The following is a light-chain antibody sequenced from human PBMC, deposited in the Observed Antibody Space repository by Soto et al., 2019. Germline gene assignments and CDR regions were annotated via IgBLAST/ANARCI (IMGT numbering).Light chain of an antibody. CDR1: QSVSSKY. CDR2: GAS. CDR3: QQYGSSLFT. V-gene: IGKV3-20*01. J-gene: IGKJ3*01. Sequence: DIVLTQSPGTLSLSPGERATLSCRASQSVSSKYLAWYQQKPGQAPRVLIYGASIRATGIPERFSGGGSGTKLTLTITRQETDNFAVYYCQQYGSSLFTVRQGAKVDIK.